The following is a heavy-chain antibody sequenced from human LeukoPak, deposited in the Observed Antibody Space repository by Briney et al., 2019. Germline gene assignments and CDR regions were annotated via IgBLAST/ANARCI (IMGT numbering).Heavy chain of an antibody. J-gene: IGHJ3*02. Sequence: ASVKVSCKASGYTFTDYYIHWVRQAPGQGLEWMGWINPKSGDTNYEQKFQGRVTMTRDTSVSTAYMELSGLRSDDTAVYYCARDGVYGSENYGLVRPFDIWGQGTMVTVSS. CDR2: INPKSGDT. CDR1: GYTFTDYY. V-gene: IGHV1-2*02. D-gene: IGHD3-10*01. CDR3: ARDGVYGSENYGLVRPFDI.